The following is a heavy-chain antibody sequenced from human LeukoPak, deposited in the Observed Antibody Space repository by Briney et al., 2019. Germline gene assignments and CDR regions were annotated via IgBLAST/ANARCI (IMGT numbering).Heavy chain of an antibody. J-gene: IGHJ1*01. Sequence: TGGSLRLSCAASGITLSNYDMTWVRQAPGKGLEWVSDIRGSGGTYYADSVKGRFTLSRDNAKNTLYLQMSSLRAEDTAVYYCANFIAASATGFQHCGQGTLSPSPQ. CDR3: ANFIAASATGFQH. D-gene: IGHD6-6*01. V-gene: IGHV3-23*01. CDR1: GITLSNYD. CDR2: IRGSGGT.